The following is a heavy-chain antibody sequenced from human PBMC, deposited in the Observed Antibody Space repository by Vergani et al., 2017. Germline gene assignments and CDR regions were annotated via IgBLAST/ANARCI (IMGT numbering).Heavy chain of an antibody. CDR2: IQFDESNQ. CDR3: ARHFRGWGIDF. D-gene: IGHD3-16*01. CDR1: GFTLSNYD. Sequence: QVQLVESGGGVVQRGGSLRLSCATSGFTLSNYDMQWIRQGPGKGLEFVAFIQFDESNQYYAYSVKGRFTLSRDFSKNTLYLQMNSLRTDDTATYYCARHFRGWGIDFWGQGTQVIVSS. V-gene: IGHV3-30*02. J-gene: IGHJ4*02.